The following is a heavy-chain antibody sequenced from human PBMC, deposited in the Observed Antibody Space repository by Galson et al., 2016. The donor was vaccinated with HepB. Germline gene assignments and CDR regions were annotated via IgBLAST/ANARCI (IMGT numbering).Heavy chain of an antibody. J-gene: IGHJ4*02. CDR2: ISASGGST. CDR1: GFTFNSYA. V-gene: IGHV3-23*01. CDR3: AKDRDGAVAGTVDFDS. Sequence: SLRLSCAASGFTFNSYAMSWVRQAPGKGLEWVSEISASGGSTYYADSVKGRFTISRDNSKNTLYLQMTSLRVEDTAVYYCAKDRDGAVAGTVDFDSWGQGTLVTVSS. D-gene: IGHD6-19*01.